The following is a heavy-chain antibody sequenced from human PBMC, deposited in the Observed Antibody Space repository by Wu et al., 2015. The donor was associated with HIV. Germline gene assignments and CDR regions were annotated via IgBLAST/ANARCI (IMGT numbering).Heavy chain of an antibody. CDR3: ARWGKRGYSYGSDAFDI. V-gene: IGHV1-69*05. J-gene: IGHJ3*02. CDR2: IIPIFGTA. CDR1: GGTFSSYA. Sequence: QVQLVQSGAEVKKPGSSVKVSCKASGGTFSSYAISWVRQAPGQGLEWMGGIIPIFGTANYAQKFQGRVTITTDESTSTAYMELSSLRSEDTAVYYCARWGKRGYSYGSDAFDIWGQGQVVTVS. D-gene: IGHD5-18*01.